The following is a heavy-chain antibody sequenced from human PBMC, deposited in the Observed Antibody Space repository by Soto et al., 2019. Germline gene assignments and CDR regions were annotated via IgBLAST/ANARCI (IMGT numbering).Heavy chain of an antibody. J-gene: IGHJ6*02. D-gene: IGHD4-17*01. V-gene: IGHV4-34*01. CDR3: ARGTRVRLMDV. Sequence: QVQLQQWGAGLLKPSETLSLTCAVYGGSFSGYYWSWIRQPPGKGLEWIGEINHSGSTNYNPSLTSRVTISVDTSKNRFSLKLSSVTAADTAVYYCARGTRVRLMDVWGQGTTVTVSS. CDR2: INHSGST. CDR1: GGSFSGYY.